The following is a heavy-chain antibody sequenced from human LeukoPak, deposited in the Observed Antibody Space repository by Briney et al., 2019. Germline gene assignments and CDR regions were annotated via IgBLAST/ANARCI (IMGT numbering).Heavy chain of an antibody. CDR2: IYTTGST. V-gene: IGHV4-4*07. D-gene: IGHD3-22*01. J-gene: IGHJ4*02. CDR3: ARDGFYDSSGYYYNWVFDY. CDR1: GDSISRYY. Sequence: SETLSLTCTVSGDSISRYYWSWIRQPAGKGLEWIGRIYTTGSTYYNHFLKSRVTMAVDTSKNQFSLRLSSVTAADTAVYYCARDGFYDSSGYYYNWVFDYWGQGTLVTVSS.